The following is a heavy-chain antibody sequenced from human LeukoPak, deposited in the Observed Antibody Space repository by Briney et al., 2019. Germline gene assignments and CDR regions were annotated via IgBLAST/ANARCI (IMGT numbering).Heavy chain of an antibody. CDR1: GFTFTDYG. CDR3: ARALAYGDYFDY. D-gene: IGHD4-17*01. CDR2: IKQDGSEK. Sequence: PGGSLRLSCAASGFTFTDYGIHWVRQAPGKGLGWVANIKQDGSEKYYVDSVKGRFTISRDNAKNSLYLQMNSLRAEDTAVYYCARALAYGDYFDYWGQGTLVTVSS. V-gene: IGHV3-7*01. J-gene: IGHJ4*02.